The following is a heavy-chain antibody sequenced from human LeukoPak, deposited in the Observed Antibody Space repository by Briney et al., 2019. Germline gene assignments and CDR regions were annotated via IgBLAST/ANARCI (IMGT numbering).Heavy chain of an antibody. D-gene: IGHD3-10*01. J-gene: IGHJ4*02. V-gene: IGHV3-7*01. CDR1: GFIFSSSW. Sequence: PGGSLRLSCAASGFIFSSSWMTWVRQAPGLGLEWVANIRQDGNEIFYVDSVKGRFTITRDNAKNSLYLQMNSLRAEDTAVYYCARSRITMVRGVIKGYYFDYWGQGTLVTVSS. CDR2: IRQDGNEI. CDR3: ARSRITMVRGVIKGYYFDY.